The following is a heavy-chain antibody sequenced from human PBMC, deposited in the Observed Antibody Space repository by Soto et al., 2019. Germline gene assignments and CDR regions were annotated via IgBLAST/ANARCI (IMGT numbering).Heavy chain of an antibody. J-gene: IGHJ4*02. Sequence: PSETLSLTSAVSVYSISSGYHWGCIRQPPGKGLEWIGIINHSENTYYNPSLKSRVTMSVDTSKNQFSLNLSSVTAADTAIYYCAGRYSTTHRSFDYWGQGALVTVSS. V-gene: IGHV4-38-2*01. D-gene: IGHD5-12*01. CDR3: AGRYSTTHRSFDY. CDR2: INHSENT. CDR1: VYSISSGYH.